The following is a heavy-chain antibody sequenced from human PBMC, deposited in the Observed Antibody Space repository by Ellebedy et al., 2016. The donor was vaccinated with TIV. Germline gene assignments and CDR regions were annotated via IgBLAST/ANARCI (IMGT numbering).Heavy chain of an antibody. Sequence: MPSETLSLTCTVSGGSISSNYWSWIRQPPGKGLEWIGYMSYSGSTNYNPSLKSRVTISVDTSKNQFSLKLSSVTAADTAVYYCARVSSSWLIIDYWGQGTLVTVSS. CDR1: GGSISSNY. J-gene: IGHJ4*02. CDR3: ARVSSSWLIIDY. D-gene: IGHD6-13*01. CDR2: MSYSGST. V-gene: IGHV4-59*01.